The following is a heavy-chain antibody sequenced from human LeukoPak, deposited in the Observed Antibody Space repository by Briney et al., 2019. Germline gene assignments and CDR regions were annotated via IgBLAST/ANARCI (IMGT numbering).Heavy chain of an antibody. V-gene: IGHV4-34*01. Sequence: SETLSLTCAVYGGSFSGYYWSWIRQPPGKGLEWIGEINHSGSTNCNPSLKSRVTISVDTSKNQFSLKLSSVTAADTAVYYCARSYDFWSGYSIDYWGQGTLVTVSS. J-gene: IGHJ4*02. CDR2: INHSGST. CDR3: ARSYDFWSGYSIDY. D-gene: IGHD3-3*01. CDR1: GGSFSGYY.